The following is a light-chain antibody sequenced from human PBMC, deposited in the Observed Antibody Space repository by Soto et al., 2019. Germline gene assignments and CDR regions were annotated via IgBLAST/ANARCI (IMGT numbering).Light chain of an antibody. CDR3: QQRSNWPIT. CDR2: DAS. J-gene: IGKJ5*01. Sequence: EILFTQSPATLSLSPGERGTLSCRASQSVSTFLAWYQQRPGQPPRLLIYDASNRATGIPARFSGSGSGTDFTLTISSLEPEDFAVYYCQQRSNWPITFGQGTRLEIK. CDR1: QSVSTF. V-gene: IGKV3-11*01.